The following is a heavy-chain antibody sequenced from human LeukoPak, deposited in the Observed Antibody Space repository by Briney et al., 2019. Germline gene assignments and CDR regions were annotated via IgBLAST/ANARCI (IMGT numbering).Heavy chain of an antibody. D-gene: IGHD5-18*01. J-gene: IGHJ3*02. CDR3: ARDEYSYGYTGDAFDI. Sequence: SETLSLTCTVSGGSISSYYWSWIRQPAGKGLEWIGRIYTSGSTNYNPSLKSRATMSVDTSKNQFSLKLSSVTAADTAVYYCARDEYSYGYTGDAFDIWGQGTMVTVSS. CDR2: IYTSGST. CDR1: GGSISSYY. V-gene: IGHV4-4*07.